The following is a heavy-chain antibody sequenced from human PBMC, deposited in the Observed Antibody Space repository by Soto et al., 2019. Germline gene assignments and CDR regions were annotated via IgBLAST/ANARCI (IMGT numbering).Heavy chain of an antibody. V-gene: IGHV3-30-3*01. J-gene: IGHJ4*02. Sequence: GGSLRLSCAASGFTFGSYAMHWVRQAPGKGLEWVAVISYDGSNKYYADSVKGRFTTSRDNSKNTLYLQMNSLRAEDTAVYYCARVIGSGSYYPSPFDYWGQGTLVTVSS. CDR2: ISYDGSNK. CDR3: ARVIGSGSYYPSPFDY. D-gene: IGHD3-10*01. CDR1: GFTFGSYA.